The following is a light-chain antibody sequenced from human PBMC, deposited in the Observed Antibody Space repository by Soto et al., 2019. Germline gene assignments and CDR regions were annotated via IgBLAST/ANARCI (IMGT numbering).Light chain of an antibody. Sequence: DIQMTQSPSSLSASVGDRVTISCRTSQTVSNHLNWYQQKPGRAPQLLIYTASTLQSGVPSRFSGSGSGTDFTLTISSLQPEDFATYYCEQSYIVPRTFGQGIKV. CDR1: QTVSNH. CDR3: EQSYIVPRT. V-gene: IGKV1-39*01. J-gene: IGKJ1*01. CDR2: TAS.